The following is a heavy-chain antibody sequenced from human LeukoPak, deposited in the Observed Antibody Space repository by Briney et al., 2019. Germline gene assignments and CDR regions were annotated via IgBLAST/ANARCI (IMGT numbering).Heavy chain of an antibody. Sequence: KTSETLSLTCTVSGGSISSDFWSWIRQPPGKGLEWIGYITYSGSTNYNPSLRSRVTISINTSRNQFSLKLSSVTAADTAIYYCARTYYYFPGSSSGSYIFDYWGQGTPVTVSS. V-gene: IGHV4-59*01. CDR3: ARTYYYFPGSSSGSYIFDY. CDR2: ITYSGST. D-gene: IGHD3-10*01. CDR1: GGSISSDF. J-gene: IGHJ4*02.